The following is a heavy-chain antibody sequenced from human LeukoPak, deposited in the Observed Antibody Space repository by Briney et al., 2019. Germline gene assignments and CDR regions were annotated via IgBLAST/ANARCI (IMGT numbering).Heavy chain of an antibody. CDR1: GGSFSGYY. Sequence: SSETLSLTCAVYGGSFSGYYWGWIRQPPGKGLEWIGSIYYSGSTYYNPSLKSRVTISVDTSKNQYCVKLSSVTAADTAVYYCARHVYDYVWGSYRPYYFDYWGQGTLVTVSS. D-gene: IGHD3-16*02. CDR3: ARHVYDYVWGSYRPYYFDY. J-gene: IGHJ4*02. V-gene: IGHV4-39*01. CDR2: IYYSGST.